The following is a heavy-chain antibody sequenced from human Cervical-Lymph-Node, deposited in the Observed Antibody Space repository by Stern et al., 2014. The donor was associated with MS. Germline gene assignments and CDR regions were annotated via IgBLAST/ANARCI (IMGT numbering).Heavy chain of an antibody. CDR1: GFTFRSYN. Sequence: VQLVQSGGGLVRPGGSLRLSCAASGFTFRSYNMNWVRQAPGKGLEWGSSITSTGYRYNADSLKGRFTISRDNAKNSLYLHMNSLRAEDTAVYYCARDDLRSYYGVDVWGQGTTVTVSS. CDR3: ARDDLRSYYGVDV. J-gene: IGHJ6*02. V-gene: IGHV3-21*01. CDR2: ITSTGYR.